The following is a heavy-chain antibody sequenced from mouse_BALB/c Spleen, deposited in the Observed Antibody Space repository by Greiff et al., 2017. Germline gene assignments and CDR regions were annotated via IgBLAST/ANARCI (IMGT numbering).Heavy chain of an antibody. CDR1: GYTFTSYW. V-gene: IGHV1S22*01. J-gene: IGHJ2*01. CDR2: IYPGSGST. D-gene: IGHD2-14*01. CDR3: TRGDYRYAFDY. Sequence: LQQPGSELVRPGASVKLSCTASGYTFTSYWMHWVKQRPGQGLEWIGNIYPGSGSTNYDEKFKSKATLTVDTSSSTAYMQLSSLTSEYSAVYYCTRGDYRYAFDYWGQGTTLTVSS.